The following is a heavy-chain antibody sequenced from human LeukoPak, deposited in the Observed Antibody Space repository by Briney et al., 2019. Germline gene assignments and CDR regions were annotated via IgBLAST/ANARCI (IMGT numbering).Heavy chain of an antibody. V-gene: IGHV3-9*01. CDR1: GFTFYDYA. CDR2: ISWNSGSI. D-gene: IGHD3-3*01. Sequence: GRSLRLSCAASGFTFYDYAMHWVRQAPGKGLEWVSGISWNSGSIGYADSVKGRFTISRDNAKNSLYLQMNSLRAEDTALYYCAKDITIFGVVIIPAFDIWGQGTMVTVSS. J-gene: IGHJ3*02. CDR3: AKDITIFGVVIIPAFDI.